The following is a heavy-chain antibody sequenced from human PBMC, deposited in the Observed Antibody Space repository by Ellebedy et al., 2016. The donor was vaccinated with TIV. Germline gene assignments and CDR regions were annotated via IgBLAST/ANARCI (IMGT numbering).Heavy chain of an antibody. CDR3: AKMVRVRYFDSDAFDI. CDR2: ISWNSGSI. Sequence: SLKISCAASGFTFDDYAMHWVRQAPGKGLEWVSGISWNSGSIGYADSVKGRFTISRDNAKNSLYLQMNSLRAEAMALYYCAKMVRVRYFDSDAFDIWGQGTMVTVSS. CDR1: GFTFDDYA. D-gene: IGHD3-9*01. J-gene: IGHJ3*02. V-gene: IGHV3-9*03.